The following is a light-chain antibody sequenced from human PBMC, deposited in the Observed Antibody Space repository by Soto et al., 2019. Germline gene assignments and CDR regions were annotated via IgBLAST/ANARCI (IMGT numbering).Light chain of an antibody. CDR2: SSN. V-gene: IGLV1-44*01. J-gene: IGLJ1*01. Sequence: QSALTQPPSASGTPGQRVTISCSGSSSNIGINTVNWYQQLPGTAPKLLSYSSNQRPSGVTDRVSGSKSGTSASLAISGLQSEDEADYYCAAWDDSLNGPVFGTGTKLTVL. CDR3: AAWDDSLNGPV. CDR1: SSNIGINT.